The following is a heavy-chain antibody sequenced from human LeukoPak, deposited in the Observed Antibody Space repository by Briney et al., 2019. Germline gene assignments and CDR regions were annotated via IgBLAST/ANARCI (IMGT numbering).Heavy chain of an antibody. Sequence: KPGGSLRLSCAASGFTFSTFAMIWVRQPPGKGLEWVSSIFQGGGEIHYADSVRGRFTISRDNAKNSLYLQMNSLRAEDTAVYYCARDVVVVAAGFDYWGQGTLVTVSS. CDR1: GFTFSTFA. J-gene: IGHJ4*02. D-gene: IGHD2-15*01. V-gene: IGHV3-21*01. CDR3: ARDVVVVAAGFDY. CDR2: IFQGGGEI.